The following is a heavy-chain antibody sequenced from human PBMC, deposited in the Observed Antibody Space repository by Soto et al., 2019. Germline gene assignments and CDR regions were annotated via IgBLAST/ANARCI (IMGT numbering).Heavy chain of an antibody. CDR2: ISAYNGNS. CDR1: GYTFTNYG. CDR3: ARRPDDY. V-gene: IGHV1-18*01. J-gene: IGHJ4*02. Sequence: GASVKVSCKASGYTFTNYGIYWVRQAPGQGLEWMGWISAYNGNSNYAQKFQGRVTMTTDTSTNTAYMELRGLRSDDTAVYYCARRPDDYWGLGTLVTVSS.